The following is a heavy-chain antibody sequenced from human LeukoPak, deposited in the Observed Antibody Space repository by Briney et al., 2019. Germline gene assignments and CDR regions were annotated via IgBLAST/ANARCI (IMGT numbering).Heavy chain of an antibody. D-gene: IGHD6-19*01. J-gene: IGHJ3*02. V-gene: IGHV3-48*03. CDR2: ISSSGSTI. Sequence: PGGSLRLSCAASGFTFCSYEMNWVRQAPGKGLEWVSYISSSGSTIYYADSVKGRFTISRDNAKNSLYLQMNSLRAEDTAVYYCAREQWLVLLAFDIWGQGTMVTVSS. CDR3: AREQWLVLLAFDI. CDR1: GFTFCSYE.